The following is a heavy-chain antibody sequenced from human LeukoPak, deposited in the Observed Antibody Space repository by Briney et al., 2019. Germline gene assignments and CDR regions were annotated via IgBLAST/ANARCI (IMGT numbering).Heavy chain of an antibody. CDR2: IYSGGST. CDR3: ARVDYGDYGFDY. J-gene: IGHJ4*02. CDR1: GFTFSSYA. D-gene: IGHD4-17*01. Sequence: GGSLRLSCAASGFTFSSYAMSWVRQAPGRGLEWVSVIYSGGSTYYADSVKGRFTISRDNSKNTLYLQMNSLRAEDTAVYYCARVDYGDYGFDYWGQGTLVTVSS. V-gene: IGHV3-66*01.